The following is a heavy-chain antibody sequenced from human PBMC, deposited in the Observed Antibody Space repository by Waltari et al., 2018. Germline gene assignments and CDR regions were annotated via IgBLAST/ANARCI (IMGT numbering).Heavy chain of an antibody. CDR1: GSRFGDYW. CDR3: ARKAGSGYPYGPFYYDN. J-gene: IGHJ4*02. V-gene: IGHV3-74*01. CDR2: INVDGGYI. D-gene: IGHD5-12*01. Sequence: EVHLAESGGGVVQPGGSLRLSCKGSGSRFGDYWQHWVRQVPGKGLEWVSRINVDGGYISYGDSVKGRFTISRDNAKNTVFLQLNSLRADDTAVYFCARKAGSGYPYGPFYYDNWGQGTLVTVSS.